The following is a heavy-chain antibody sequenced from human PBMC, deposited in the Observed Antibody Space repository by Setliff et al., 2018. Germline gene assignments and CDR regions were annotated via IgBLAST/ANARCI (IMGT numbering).Heavy chain of an antibody. J-gene: IGHJ6*03. CDR3: ARTSATWCMDV. CDR2: ISTANGNT. D-gene: IGHD2-8*02. CDR1: GCTFSTYP. V-gene: IGHV1-3*03. Sequence: ASVKVSCKASGCTFSTYPMHWVRQAPGQSLEWMGWISTANGNTKYSQQFQGRVTITRDTSASTVYMELSSLRSEDMAVYYCARTSATWCMDVWGKGTTVTVSS.